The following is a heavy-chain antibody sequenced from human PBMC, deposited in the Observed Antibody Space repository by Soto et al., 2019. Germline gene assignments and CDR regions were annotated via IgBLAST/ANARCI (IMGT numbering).Heavy chain of an antibody. CDR1: GYTFTGYY. J-gene: IGHJ5*02. V-gene: IGHV1-2*02. CDR2: INPNSGGT. Sequence: GASVKVSCKASGYTFTGYYMHWVRQAPGQGLEWMGWINPNSGGTNYAQKFQGRVTMTRDTSISTAYMELSRLRSDDTAVYYCAREYSTVTTFQRWFDPWGQGTLVTVSS. D-gene: IGHD4-17*01. CDR3: AREYSTVTTFQRWFDP.